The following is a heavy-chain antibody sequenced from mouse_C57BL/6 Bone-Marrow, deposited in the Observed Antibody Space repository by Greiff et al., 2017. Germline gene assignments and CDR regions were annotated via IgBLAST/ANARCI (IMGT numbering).Heavy chain of an antibody. D-gene: IGHD3-2*02. CDR2: IHPNSGST. CDR1: GYTFTSYW. Sequence: QVQLKQPGAELVKPGASVKLSCKASGYTFTSYWMHWVKQRPGQGLEWIGMIHPNSGSTNYNEKFKSKATLTVDKSSSTAYMQLSSLTSEDSAVYYCARPSSGYAWFAYWGQGTLVTVSA. V-gene: IGHV1-64*01. CDR3: ARPSSGYAWFAY. J-gene: IGHJ3*01.